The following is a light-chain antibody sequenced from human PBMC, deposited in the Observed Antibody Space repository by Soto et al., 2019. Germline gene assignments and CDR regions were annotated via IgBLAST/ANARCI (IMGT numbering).Light chain of an antibody. CDR1: SSDVGNYNY. CDR2: EVS. V-gene: IGLV2-8*01. J-gene: IGLJ2*01. CDR3: SSYAGSSNVV. Sequence: QLVLTQPPSASGSPGQSVTISCTGTSSDVGNYNYVSWYQQHPGKAPKLMIYEVSKRPSGVPDRFSGSKSGNTASLTVSGLQAEDEADYYCSSYAGSSNVVFGGGTKLTVL.